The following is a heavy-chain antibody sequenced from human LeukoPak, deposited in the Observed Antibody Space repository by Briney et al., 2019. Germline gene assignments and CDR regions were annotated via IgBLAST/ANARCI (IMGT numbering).Heavy chain of an antibody. D-gene: IGHD4-17*01. V-gene: IGHV4-34*01. Sequence: PSETLSLTCAVYGGSFSGYYWSWIRQPPGKGLEWIGEINHSGSTNYNPSLKSRVTISVDTSKNQFSLKLSSVTAADTAVYYCARGRLTTVTSYYYYGMDVWGQGTTVTVSS. CDR1: GGSFSGYY. J-gene: IGHJ6*02. CDR2: INHSGST. CDR3: ARGRLTTVTSYYYYGMDV.